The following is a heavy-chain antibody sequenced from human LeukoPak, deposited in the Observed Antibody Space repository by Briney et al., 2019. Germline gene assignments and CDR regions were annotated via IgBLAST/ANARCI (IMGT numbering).Heavy chain of an antibody. D-gene: IGHD3-16*02. J-gene: IGHJ4*02. V-gene: IGHV3-30*18. CDR3: AKDVSPMITFGGVISD. Sequence: GGSLRLSCAASGFTFSSYGMHWVRQAPGKGLEWVAVISYDGSNKYYADSVKGRFTISRDNSKNTLYLQMNSLRAEDTAVYYCAKDVSPMITFGGVISDWGQGTLVTVSS. CDR2: ISYDGSNK. CDR1: GFTFSSYG.